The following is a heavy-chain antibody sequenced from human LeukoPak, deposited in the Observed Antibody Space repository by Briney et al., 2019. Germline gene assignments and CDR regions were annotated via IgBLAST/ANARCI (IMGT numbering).Heavy chain of an antibody. J-gene: IGHJ4*02. V-gene: IGHV3-7*01. CDR2: IKQDGSDK. CDR1: GFTFSNYW. Sequence: GGSLRLSCAASGFTFSNYWMTWVRQAPGKGLEWVATIKQDGSDKCYVDSVKGRFTLSRDNSKNTLYLQMNSLRTDDTAVYYCAKDRVRAVAYFDYWGQGSLVTVSS. CDR3: AKDRVRAVAYFDY. D-gene: IGHD6-19*01.